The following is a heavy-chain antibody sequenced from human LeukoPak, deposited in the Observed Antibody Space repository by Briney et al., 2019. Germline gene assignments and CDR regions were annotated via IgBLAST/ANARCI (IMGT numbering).Heavy chain of an antibody. Sequence: GGSLRLSCAASGFTFSSYAMSWVRQAPGKGLEWVSAIRGSGDNTYYADSVKGRFTISRDNSKNTLYLQMNSLRAEDTAVYYCAKDLRVWFGDCWGQGTLVTVSS. J-gene: IGHJ4*02. D-gene: IGHD3-10*01. CDR3: AKDLRVWFGDC. CDR2: IRGSGDNT. V-gene: IGHV3-23*01. CDR1: GFTFSSYA.